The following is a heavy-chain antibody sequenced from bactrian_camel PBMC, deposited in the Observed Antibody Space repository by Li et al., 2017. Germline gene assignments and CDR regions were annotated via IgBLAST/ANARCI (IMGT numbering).Heavy chain of an antibody. CDR3: AAESVFDSDYDVSCQDRREFGY. V-gene: IGHV3S40*01. D-gene: IGHD4*01. CDR1: GLTGASV. Sequence: VQLVESGGDSAQVGGSLRLSCVVSGLTGASVGWFRRAPGKEREGVAAIYIGSGSTFYADAVKGRFTASQDNGKNTLYLQMDSLKPEDTAVYYCAAESVFDSDYDVSCQDRREFGYWGQGTQVTVS. J-gene: IGHJ6*01. CDR2: IYIGSGST.